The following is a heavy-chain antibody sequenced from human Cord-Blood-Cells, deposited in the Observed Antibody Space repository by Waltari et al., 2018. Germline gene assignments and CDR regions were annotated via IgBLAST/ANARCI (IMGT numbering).Heavy chain of an antibody. V-gene: IGHV4-39*01. CDR3: ARHGGAAPYYFDY. Sequence: LQLQELGPGLVKPSETLSLTCTVSGGSISSSSYYWGWIRQPPGKGLEWIGSIYYSGSTYYNPSLKRRVTISVDTSKNQFSLKLSSVTAADTAVYYCARHGGAAPYYFDYWGQGTLVTVSS. D-gene: IGHD2-15*01. CDR1: GGSISSSSYY. J-gene: IGHJ4*02. CDR2: IYYSGST.